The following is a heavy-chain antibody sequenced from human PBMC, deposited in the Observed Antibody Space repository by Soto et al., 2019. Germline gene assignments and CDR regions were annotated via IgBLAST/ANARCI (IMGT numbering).Heavy chain of an antibody. Sequence: ASVKVSCKASGHSFTTYGIVWLRQAPGQGLEWMGWTSGYNGGTDYARNFQGRVTMTTDTSTTTGYMELRNLQSDDTAAFYCAAVQKWNYAIAYWGQGTLVTVSS. V-gene: IGHV1-18*01. D-gene: IGHD1-7*01. CDR2: TSGYNGGT. CDR3: AAVQKWNYAIAY. CDR1: GHSFTTYG. J-gene: IGHJ4*02.